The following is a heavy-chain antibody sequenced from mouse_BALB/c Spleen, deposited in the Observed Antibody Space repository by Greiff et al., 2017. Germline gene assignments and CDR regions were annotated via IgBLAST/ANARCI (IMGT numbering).Heavy chain of an antibody. CDR1: GFTFSSYA. CDR2: ISSGGST. Sequence: EVMLVESGGGLVKPGGSLKLSCAASGFTFSSYAMSWVRQTPEKRLEWVASISSGGSTYYPDSVKGRFTISRDNARNILYLQMSSLRSEDTAMYYCARGRYYDYDLDYWGQGTTLTVSS. J-gene: IGHJ2*01. D-gene: IGHD2-4*01. V-gene: IGHV5-6-5*01. CDR3: ARGRYYDYDLDY.